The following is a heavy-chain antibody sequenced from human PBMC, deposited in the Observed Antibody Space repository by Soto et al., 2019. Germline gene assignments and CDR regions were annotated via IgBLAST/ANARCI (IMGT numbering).Heavy chain of an antibody. Sequence: QVQLVQSGAEVKKPGASVKVSCKASGYTFTSYYMHWVRQAPGQGLEWMGIINPSGGSTSYAQKFQGRVTMTRDPSTSTGYMELSSLRYEDTAVYYCASRNDYGEGGLSFWGQGTLVTVSS. V-gene: IGHV1-46*01. D-gene: IGHD4-17*01. CDR2: INPSGGST. CDR1: GYTFTSYY. J-gene: IGHJ4*02. CDR3: ASRNDYGEGGLSF.